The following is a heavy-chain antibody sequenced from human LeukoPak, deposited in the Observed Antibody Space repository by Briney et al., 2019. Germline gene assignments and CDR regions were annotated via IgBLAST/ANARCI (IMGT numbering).Heavy chain of an antibody. J-gene: IGHJ4*02. CDR1: GFTFSSYG. V-gene: IGHV3-30*18. CDR3: AKDRAWLQYWS. CDR2: ISYDGSNK. Sequence: PGRSLRLSCAASGFTFSSYGMHWVRQAPGKGLEWVAVISYDGSNKYYADSVKGRFTISRDNSKNTVYLQVNSLRAEDTAVFYCAKDRAWLQYWSWGQGALVTVSS. D-gene: IGHD4-11*01.